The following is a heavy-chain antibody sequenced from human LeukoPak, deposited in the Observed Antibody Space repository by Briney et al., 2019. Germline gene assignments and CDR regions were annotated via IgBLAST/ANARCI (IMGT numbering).Heavy chain of an antibody. V-gene: IGHV1-69*05. CDR3: AREYYDFWSGYNNWFDP. CDR1: GGTFSSYA. J-gene: IGHJ5*02. Sequence: ASVKVSCKASGGTFSSYAISWVRQAPGQGLEWMGGIIPIFGTANHAQKFQGRVTITTDESTSTAYMELSSLRSEDTAVYYCAREYYDFWSGYNNWFDPWGQGTLVTVSS. D-gene: IGHD3-3*01. CDR2: IIPIFGTA.